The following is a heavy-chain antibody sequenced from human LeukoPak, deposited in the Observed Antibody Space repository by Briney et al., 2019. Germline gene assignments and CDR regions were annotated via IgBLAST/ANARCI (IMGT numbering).Heavy chain of an antibody. V-gene: IGHV3-23*01. J-gene: IGHJ4*02. Sequence: GGSLRLSCAASGFTFNNYAMNWVRQAPGKGLEWVSSISGSGGNTYYADSVKGRFTISRDNSKNTLYLQMNSLRAEDTAVYYCARATYSGSYPSGYWGQGTLVTVSS. CDR2: ISGSGGNT. CDR3: ARATYSGSYPSGY. D-gene: IGHD1-26*01. CDR1: GFTFNNYA.